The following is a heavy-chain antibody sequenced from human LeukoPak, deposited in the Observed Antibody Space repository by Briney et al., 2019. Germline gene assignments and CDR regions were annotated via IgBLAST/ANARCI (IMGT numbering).Heavy chain of an antibody. J-gene: IGHJ4*02. CDR3: ARDHYYDSSGYYPG. D-gene: IGHD3-22*01. V-gene: IGHV1-69*04. Sequence: ASVKVSCKASGGAFSSYAISWVRQAPGQGLEWMGRIIPILGIANYAQKFQGRVTITADKSTSTAYMELSSLRSEDTAVYYCARDHYYDSSGYYPGWGQGTLVTVSS. CDR1: GGAFSSYA. CDR2: IIPILGIA.